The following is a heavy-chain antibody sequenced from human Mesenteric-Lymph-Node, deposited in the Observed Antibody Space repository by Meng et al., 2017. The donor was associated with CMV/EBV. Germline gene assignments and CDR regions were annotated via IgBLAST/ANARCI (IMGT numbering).Heavy chain of an antibody. CDR2: MNPNSGNT. V-gene: IGHV1-8*01. J-gene: IGHJ6*02. D-gene: IGHD2-2*01. CDR3: ARKYCSSSSCKGGHGMDV. Sequence: SVKVSCKASGYTFTSYDINWVRQATGQGLEWMGWMNPNSGNTGYAQKFQGRVTMTRNTSISTAYIELSSLRSEDTAVYYCARKYCSSSSCKGGHGMDVWGQGTTVTVSS. CDR1: GYTFTSYD.